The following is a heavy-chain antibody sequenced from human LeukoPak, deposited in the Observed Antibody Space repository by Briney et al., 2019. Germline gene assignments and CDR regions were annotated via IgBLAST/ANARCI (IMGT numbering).Heavy chain of an antibody. J-gene: IGHJ4*02. Sequence: GGSLRLSCAASGFTFSSYGMHWVRQAPGKGLEWVAVIWYDGSNKYYADSVNGRFTISRDNSKNTLYLQMNSLRAEDTAVYYCARDLTGATVTTYFDYWGQGTLVTVSS. CDR2: IWYDGSNK. CDR3: ARDLTGATVTTYFDY. V-gene: IGHV3-33*01. D-gene: IGHD4-17*01. CDR1: GFTFSSYG.